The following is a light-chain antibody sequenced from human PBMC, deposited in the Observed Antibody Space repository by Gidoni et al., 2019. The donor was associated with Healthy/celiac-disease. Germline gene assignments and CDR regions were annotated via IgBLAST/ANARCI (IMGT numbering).Light chain of an antibody. J-gene: IGKJ2*01. CDR3: QQRSNWPPMYT. CDR1: QSVSSY. CDR2: DAS. V-gene: IGKV3-11*01. Sequence: EIVLTQSRDTLSLSPGERATLSCRASQSVSSYLAWYQQKPGQAPRLLIYDASNRATGIPARFSGSGSGTDFTLTISSLEPEDFAVYYCQQRSNWPPMYTFGQGTKLEIK.